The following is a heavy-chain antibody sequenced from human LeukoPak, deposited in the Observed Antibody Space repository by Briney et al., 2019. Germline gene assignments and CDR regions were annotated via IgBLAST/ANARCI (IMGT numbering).Heavy chain of an antibody. CDR1: GFTFSSYW. Sequence: PGGSLRLSCAASGFTFSSYWMSWVRQAPGKGLEWVANIKQDGSEKYYVDSVKGRFTISRDNAKNSLYLQMNSLRAEDTAVYYCARGYGTMVRGVIGYWGQGTLVTVSS. CDR2: IKQDGSEK. V-gene: IGHV3-7*01. CDR3: ARGYGTMVRGVIGY. D-gene: IGHD3-10*01. J-gene: IGHJ4*02.